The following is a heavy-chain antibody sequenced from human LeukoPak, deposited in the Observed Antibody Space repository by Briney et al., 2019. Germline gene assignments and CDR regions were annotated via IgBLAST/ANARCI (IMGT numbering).Heavy chain of an antibody. J-gene: IGHJ6*03. CDR2: ISGSGGST. CDR3: AKGQTYYDFWSGYYSGICYYYMDV. CDR1: GFTFSSYA. Sequence: GGSLRLSCAASGFTFSSYAMSWVRQAPGKGLEWVSAISGSGGSTSYADSVKGRFTISRDNSKNTLYLQMNSLRAEDTAVYYCAKGQTYYDFWSGYYSGICYYYMDVWGKGTAVTVSS. D-gene: IGHD3-3*01. V-gene: IGHV3-23*01.